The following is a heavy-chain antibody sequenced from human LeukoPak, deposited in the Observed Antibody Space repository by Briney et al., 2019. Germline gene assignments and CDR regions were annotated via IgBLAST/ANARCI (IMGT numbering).Heavy chain of an antibody. J-gene: IGHJ4*02. Sequence: ASVKVSCKASGYTFTGYYMHWVRQAPGQGLEWMGWINPNSGGTNYAQKFQGRVTMTRDTSISTAYMELSRLRSDDTAVYYCARDSGSYRGGNDYWGQGTLVTVSS. CDR1: GYTFTGYY. CDR3: ARDSGSYRGGNDY. CDR2: INPNSGGT. D-gene: IGHD1-26*01. V-gene: IGHV1-2*02.